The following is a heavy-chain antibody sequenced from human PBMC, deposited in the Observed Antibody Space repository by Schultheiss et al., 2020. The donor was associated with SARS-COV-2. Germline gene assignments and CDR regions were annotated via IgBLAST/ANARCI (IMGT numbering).Heavy chain of an antibody. V-gene: IGHV1-8*01. CDR2: MNPNSGNT. Sequence: ASVKVSCKASGYTFTSYDINWVRQATGQGLEWMGWMNPNSGNTGYAQKFQGRVTMTRNTSISTAYMELSSLRSEDTAVYYCARGSYYDFLSGYSGNWFDPWGQGTLVTVSS. J-gene: IGHJ5*02. CDR3: ARGSYYDFLSGYSGNWFDP. CDR1: GYTFTSYD. D-gene: IGHD3-3*01.